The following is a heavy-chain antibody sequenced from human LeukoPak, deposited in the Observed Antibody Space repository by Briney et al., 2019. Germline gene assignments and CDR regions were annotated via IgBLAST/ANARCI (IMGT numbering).Heavy chain of an antibody. CDR3: SRGEPGFGGLPTVLDI. V-gene: IGHV3-21*01. CDR2: ISSSTTYI. D-gene: IGHD4-23*01. CDR1: GFPFSSFS. J-gene: IGHJ4*02. Sequence: GGSLRLSCAASGFPFSSFSMNWVRQAPGKGLEWVSCISSSTTYIYYADSVKGRFTISRDNAKDSLYLQMNSLRAEDTAVYYCSRGEPGFGGLPTVLDIWGQGTLVTVSS.